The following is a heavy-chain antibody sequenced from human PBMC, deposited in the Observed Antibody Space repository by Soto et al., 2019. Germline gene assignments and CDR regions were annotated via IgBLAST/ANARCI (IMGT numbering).Heavy chain of an antibody. V-gene: IGHV4-39*07. J-gene: IGHJ5*02. Sequence: PSETLSLTCTVSGGSISSSSYYWGWIRQPPGKGLEWIGSIYYSGSTNYNPSLKSRVTISVDTSKNQFSLKLSSVTAADTAVYYCARDPGSGSYYGWFDPWGQGTLVTV. CDR3: ARDPGSGSYYGWFDP. CDR2: IYYSGST. D-gene: IGHD3-10*01. CDR1: GGSISSSSYY.